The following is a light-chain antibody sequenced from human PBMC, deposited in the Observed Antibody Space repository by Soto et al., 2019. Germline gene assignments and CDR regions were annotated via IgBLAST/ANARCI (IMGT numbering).Light chain of an antibody. CDR2: DAS. CDR3: QKYNGEFT. V-gene: IGKV1-27*01. J-gene: IGKJ3*01. CDR1: QGISYY. Sequence: DLQMTQSPSSLSASVGDRVTITCRASQGISYYLAWYQQKPGKGPKLLIYDASTLQSGVPSRFSGRGSGTDFSLTISSLQPEDVATYYCQKYNGEFTFGPGTKVDIK.